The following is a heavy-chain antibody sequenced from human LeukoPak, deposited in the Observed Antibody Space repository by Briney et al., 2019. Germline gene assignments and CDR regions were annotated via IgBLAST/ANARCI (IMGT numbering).Heavy chain of an antibody. CDR3: ARGVSVFPQYFDI. V-gene: IGHV3-21*01. Sequence: PGGSLRLSCAASGFTFSSYAMHWVRQAPGKGLEWVSSISSSSSYIYYADSVKGRFTISRDNAKNSLYLQMNSLRAEDTAVYYCARGVSVFPQYFDIWGQGTMVTVSS. CDR2: ISSSSSYI. D-gene: IGHD5-24*01. J-gene: IGHJ3*02. CDR1: GFTFSSYA.